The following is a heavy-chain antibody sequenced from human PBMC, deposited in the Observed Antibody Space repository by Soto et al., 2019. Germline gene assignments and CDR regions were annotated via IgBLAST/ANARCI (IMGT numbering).Heavy chain of an antibody. D-gene: IGHD3-22*01. Sequence: GGSVRLSCAASGFTFSSYAMHWVRQAPGKGLEWVAVISYDGSNKYYADSVKGRFTISRDNSKNTLYLQMNSLRAEDTAVYYCAATLVSHTYYDSSGSLDYWGQGTLVTVSS. CDR2: ISYDGSNK. CDR3: AATLVSHTYYDSSGSLDY. CDR1: GFTFSSYA. J-gene: IGHJ4*02. V-gene: IGHV3-30-3*01.